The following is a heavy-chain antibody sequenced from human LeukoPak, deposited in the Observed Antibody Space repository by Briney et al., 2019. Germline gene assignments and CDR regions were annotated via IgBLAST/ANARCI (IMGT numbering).Heavy chain of an antibody. J-gene: IGHJ4*02. D-gene: IGHD2-2*01. V-gene: IGHV3-48*04. CDR1: GFTFSSYS. Sequence: GGSLRLSCAASGFTFSSYSMNWVRQAPGKGREWVSYISSGSGSIYYADSVKGRFTISRDNAKNSVFLQMNSLRAEDTAVYYCARLPAYCSSTSCYYDYWGQGTLVTVSS. CDR2: ISSGSGSI. CDR3: ARLPAYCSSTSCYYDY.